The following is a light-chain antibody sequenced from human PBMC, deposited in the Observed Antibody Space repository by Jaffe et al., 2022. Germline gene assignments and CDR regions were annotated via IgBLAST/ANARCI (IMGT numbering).Light chain of an antibody. CDR1: QGISSY. V-gene: IGKV1-9*01. J-gene: IGKJ2*01. CDR3: QQLKSYPST. CDR2: AAS. Sequence: DIQLTQSPSFLSASVGDRVTITCRASQGISSYLAWYQQKPGKAPKLLIYAASTLQSGVPSRFSGSGSGTEFTLTISSLQTEDFATYYCQQLKSYPSTFGQGTKLEIK.